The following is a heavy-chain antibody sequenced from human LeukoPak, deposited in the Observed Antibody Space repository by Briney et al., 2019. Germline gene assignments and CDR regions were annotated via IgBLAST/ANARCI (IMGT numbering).Heavy chain of an antibody. V-gene: IGHV3-30*02. J-gene: IGHJ5*02. D-gene: IGHD5-18*01. CDR1: GFTFSTYG. CDR3: AKDLPQMGYGLDP. CDR2: IRYDESNK. Sequence: GGSLRLSCAASGFTFSTYGMHWVRQAPGKGLEWVAFIRYDESNKYYADSVKGRFTISRDNSKNTLYLQMNSMRAEDTAVYYCAKDLPQMGYGLDPWGQGTLVTVSS.